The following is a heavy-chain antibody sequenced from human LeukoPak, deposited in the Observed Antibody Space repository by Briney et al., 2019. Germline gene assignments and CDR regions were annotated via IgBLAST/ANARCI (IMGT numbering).Heavy chain of an antibody. CDR2: IYTSGST. J-gene: IGHJ4*02. Sequence: KSSETLSLTCTVSGGSISSGSYYWSWIRQPAGKGLEWIGRIYTSGSTNYNPSLKSRVTISVDTSKNQFSLKLSSVTAADTAVYYCARQVLWFGELIYFDYWGQGTLVTVSS. CDR3: ARQVLWFGELIYFDY. V-gene: IGHV4-61*02. D-gene: IGHD3-10*01. CDR1: GGSISSGSYY.